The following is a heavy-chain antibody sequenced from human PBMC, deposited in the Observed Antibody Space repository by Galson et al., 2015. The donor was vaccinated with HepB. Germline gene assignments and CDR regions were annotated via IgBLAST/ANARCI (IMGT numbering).Heavy chain of an antibody. CDR2: ISYDGSNK. V-gene: IGHV3-30*04. CDR1: GYTFTTYY. CDR3: ARDRELTLDY. J-gene: IGHJ4*02. Sequence: SCKASGYTFTTYYAHWVRQAPGKGLEWVAVISYDGSNKYYADSVKGRFTISRDNSKNTLYLQMNSLRAEDTAVYYCARDRELTLDYWGQGTLVTVSS. D-gene: IGHD4-23*01.